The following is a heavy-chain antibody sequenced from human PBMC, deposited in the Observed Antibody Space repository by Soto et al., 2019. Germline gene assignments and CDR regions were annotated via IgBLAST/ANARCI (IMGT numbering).Heavy chain of an antibody. Sequence: QVQLVQSGAEVKKPGASVKVSCKASGYTFTSYDINWVRQATGQGLKWMGWMNPNSGNTGYAQKFQGRVTMTSNTSISTAYMELSSLRAEDTAVYYCVRRGFSSSWGYWYFDLWGRGTLVTVSS. CDR2: MNPNSGNT. D-gene: IGHD6-13*01. CDR1: GYTFTSYD. J-gene: IGHJ2*01. CDR3: VRRGFSSSWGYWYFDL. V-gene: IGHV1-8*01.